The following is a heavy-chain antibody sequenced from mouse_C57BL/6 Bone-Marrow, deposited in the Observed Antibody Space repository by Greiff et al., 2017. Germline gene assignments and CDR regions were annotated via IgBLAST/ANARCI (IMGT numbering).Heavy chain of an antibody. Sequence: VQLQQSGPVLVKPGASVKMSCKASGYTFTDYYMNWVKQSHGKSLEWIGVINPYNGGTSYNQKFKGKATLTVDKSSSTAYMELNSLTSEDAAVYYCARPKLDYYGSSWDYWGQGTTLTVSS. CDR2: INPYNGGT. CDR1: GYTFTDYY. CDR3: ARPKLDYYGSSWDY. D-gene: IGHD1-1*01. J-gene: IGHJ2*01. V-gene: IGHV1-19*01.